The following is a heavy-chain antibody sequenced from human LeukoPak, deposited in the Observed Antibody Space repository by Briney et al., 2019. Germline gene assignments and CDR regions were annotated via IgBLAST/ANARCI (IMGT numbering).Heavy chain of an antibody. CDR1: GFTFSSYA. D-gene: IGHD3-22*01. J-gene: IGHJ6*02. Sequence: PGGSLRLSCAASGFTFSSYAMSWVRQAPGKGLEWVSAISGSGGSTYYADSVKGRFTISRDNSKNTLYLQMNSLRAEDTAVHYCAKRNYYDSSGYYSWYYGMDVWGQGTTVTVSS. CDR2: ISGSGGST. V-gene: IGHV3-23*01. CDR3: AKRNYYDSSGYYSWYYGMDV.